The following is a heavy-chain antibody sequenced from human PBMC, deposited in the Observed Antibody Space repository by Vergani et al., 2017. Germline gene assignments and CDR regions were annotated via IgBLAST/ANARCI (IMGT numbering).Heavy chain of an antibody. J-gene: IGHJ4*02. CDR1: GFTLSNYD. CDR3: AKHFRGWGIDY. V-gene: IGHV3-30*02. Sequence: QVQLVESGGGVVQRGGSLRLSCATSGFTLSNYDMQWIRQGPGKGLEFVAFIQCEGSNQYYADSVKGRFTLSRDFSKNTLYLQMNSLRTDDTATYYCAKHFRGWGIDYWGQGTQVIVSS. CDR2: IQCEGSNQ. D-gene: IGHD3-16*01.